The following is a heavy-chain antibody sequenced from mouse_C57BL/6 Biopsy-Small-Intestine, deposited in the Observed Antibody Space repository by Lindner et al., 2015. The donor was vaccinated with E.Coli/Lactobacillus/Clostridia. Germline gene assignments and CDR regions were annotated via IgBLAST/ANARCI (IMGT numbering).Heavy chain of an antibody. CDR1: GYTFTGYF. Sequence: SVKVSCKTSGYTFTGYFMHWVRQAPGQGPEWMGWINPKTGATTYSQKFLGRVTVTRDTSISTTYMELSSLMSDDTAVYFCARDYRDGYNFAFDYWGQGTLVTVSS. V-gene: IGHV1-53*01. CDR2: INPKTGAT. D-gene: IGHD2-3*01. CDR3: ARDYRDGYNFAFDY. J-gene: IGHJ4*01.